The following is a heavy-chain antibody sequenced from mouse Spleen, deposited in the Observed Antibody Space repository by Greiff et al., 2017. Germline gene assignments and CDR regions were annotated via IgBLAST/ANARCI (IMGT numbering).Heavy chain of an antibody. CDR2: ISSGSSTI. Sequence: EVKLMESGGGLVQPGGSRKLSCAASGFTFSSFGMHWVRQAPEKGLEWVAYISSGSSTIYYADTVKGRFTISRDNPKNTLFLQMTSLRSEDTAMYYCARGGSMDAMDYWGQGTSVTVSS. V-gene: IGHV5-17*02. CDR3: ARGGSMDAMDY. CDR1: GFTFSSFG. D-gene: IGHD1-1*02. J-gene: IGHJ4*01.